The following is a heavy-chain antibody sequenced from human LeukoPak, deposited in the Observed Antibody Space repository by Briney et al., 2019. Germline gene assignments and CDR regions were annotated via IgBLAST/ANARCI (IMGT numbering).Heavy chain of an antibody. CDR3: AKQVGATPYFDY. Sequence: SQTLSLTCAISGDSVSRNRAAWNCIRHSPSRCLKRLGRTYYRSKWYNDYAVSVKSRITINPDTSKNQFSLQLNSVTPEDTAVYYCAKQVGATPYFDYRGQGTLVTVSS. CDR1: GDSVSRNRAA. CDR2: TYYRSKWYN. J-gene: IGHJ4*02. D-gene: IGHD1-26*01. V-gene: IGHV6-1*01.